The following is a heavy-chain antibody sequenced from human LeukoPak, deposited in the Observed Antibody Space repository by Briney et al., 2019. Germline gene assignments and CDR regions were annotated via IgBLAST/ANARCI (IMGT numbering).Heavy chain of an antibody. CDR2: FDPEDGET. CDR1: GYTLTELS. Sequence: ASVTVSCKVSGYTLTELSMHWVRQAPGKGLEWMGGFDPEDGETIYAQKFQGRVTMTEDTSTDTAYMELSRLRSDDTAVYYCAREYDSSGWYGYWGQGTLVTVSS. CDR3: AREYDSSGWYGY. J-gene: IGHJ4*02. D-gene: IGHD6-19*01. V-gene: IGHV1-24*01.